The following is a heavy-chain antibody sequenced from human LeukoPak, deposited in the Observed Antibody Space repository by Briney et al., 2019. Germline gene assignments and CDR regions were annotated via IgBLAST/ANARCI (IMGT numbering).Heavy chain of an antibody. Sequence: SQTLSLTCAISGDSVSNTSVAWNWIRQSPSRGLEWLGRTYYRSKWCNDYAVSVKGRITINPDTSKNQFSLQLNSVTPEDTAVYFCARGWSRTIDYWGQGTLVTVSS. CDR3: ARGWSRTIDY. D-gene: IGHD2-15*01. CDR2: TYYRSKWCN. J-gene: IGHJ4*02. CDR1: GDSVSNTSVA. V-gene: IGHV6-1*01.